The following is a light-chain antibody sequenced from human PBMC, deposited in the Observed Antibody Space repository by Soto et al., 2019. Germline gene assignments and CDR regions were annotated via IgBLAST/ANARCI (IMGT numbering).Light chain of an antibody. CDR2: EGT. J-gene: IGLJ1*01. V-gene: IGLV2-14*02. CDR3: SSYTSSSTLSV. Sequence: QSALTQPASVSGSPGQSITIACTGTSSDVGSYNLVSWYQQHPGKAPKPMIYEGTKRPSGVSNRFSGSKSGNTASLTISGLQAEDEADYYCSSYTSSSTLSVFGTGTKVTVL. CDR1: SSDVGSYNL.